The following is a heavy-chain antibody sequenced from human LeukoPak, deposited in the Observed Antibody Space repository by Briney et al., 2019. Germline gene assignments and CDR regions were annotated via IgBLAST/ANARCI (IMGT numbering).Heavy chain of an antibody. CDR3: AHRGVAVAGTFPYYFDY. CDR2: VYHSGST. Sequence: SETLSLTCAVYGGSFSGYYWGWIRQPPGKGLEWIGSVYHSGSTYYNPSLKSRVTISVDTSKNQFSLKLSSVTAADTAVYYCAHRGVAVAGTFPYYFDYWGQGTLVTVSS. V-gene: IGHV4-38-2*01. CDR1: GGSFSGYY. D-gene: IGHD6-19*01. J-gene: IGHJ4*02.